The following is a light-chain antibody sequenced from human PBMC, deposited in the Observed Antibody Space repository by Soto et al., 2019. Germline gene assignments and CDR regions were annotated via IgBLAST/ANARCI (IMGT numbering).Light chain of an antibody. CDR2: EVT. CDR3: SSYASGRSLYV. J-gene: IGLJ1*01. Sequence: QSVLTQPASVSGSPGQSINISCTGASGDVGRYNSVSWYQQHPGKAPKLLIYEVTNRPSGVSDRFSGSKSGNTASLTISGLQSEDEADYYCSSYASGRSLYVFGTGTKLTVL. V-gene: IGLV2-14*01. CDR1: SGDVGRYNS.